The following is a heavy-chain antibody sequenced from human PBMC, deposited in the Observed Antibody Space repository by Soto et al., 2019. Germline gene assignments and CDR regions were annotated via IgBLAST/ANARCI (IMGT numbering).Heavy chain of an antibody. V-gene: IGHV3-21*01. J-gene: IGHJ5*02. CDR1: GFTFSSYS. Sequence: GGSLRLSCAASGFTFSSYSMNWVRQAPGKGLEWVSSISSSSSYIYYADSVKGRFTISRDNSKNTLYLQMNSLRAEDTAVYYCAKDLYSTSLGWFDPWGQGTLVTVSS. CDR3: AKDLYSTSLGWFDP. D-gene: IGHD6-6*01. CDR2: ISSSSSYI.